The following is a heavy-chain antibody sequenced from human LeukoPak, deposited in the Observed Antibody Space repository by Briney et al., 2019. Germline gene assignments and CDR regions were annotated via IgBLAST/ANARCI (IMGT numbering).Heavy chain of an antibody. CDR3: ARVPLGRQLYY. CDR1: GGSISSYY. Sequence: SETLSLTCTVSGGSISSYYWSWIRQPPGKGLEWIGYIYYSGSTYYNPSLKSRVTISVDTSKNQFSLKLSSVTAADTAVYYCARVPLGRQLYYWGQGTLVTVSS. V-gene: IGHV4-59*12. CDR2: IYYSGST. D-gene: IGHD1-1*01. J-gene: IGHJ4*02.